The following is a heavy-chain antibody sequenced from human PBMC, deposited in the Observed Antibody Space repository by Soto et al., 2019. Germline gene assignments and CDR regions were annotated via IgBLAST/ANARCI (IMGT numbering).Heavy chain of an antibody. CDR3: ARGDDEGGMDV. D-gene: IGHD3-16*01. CDR1: GGSISSYY. CDR2: IYYSGST. V-gene: IGHV4-59*01. J-gene: IGHJ6*02. Sequence: SETLSLTCTVSGGSISSYYWSWIRQPPGKGLEWIGYIYYSGSTNYNPSLKRRVTISVDTSKNQFSLKLSSVTAADTAVYYCARGDDEGGMDVWGQGTTVTVSS.